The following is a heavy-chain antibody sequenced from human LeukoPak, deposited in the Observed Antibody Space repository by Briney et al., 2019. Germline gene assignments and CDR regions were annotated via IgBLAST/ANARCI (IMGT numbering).Heavy chain of an antibody. Sequence: GGSLRLSCATSGFTFSYYWMNWGRQAPGQGLVWVSSISGDGRISYADSVKGRFTISRDNARNTLDLQMNNLRVEDTAIYYCAKVGVVLGKWLDPWGQGTVVVVSS. CDR3: AKVGVVLGKWLDP. V-gene: IGHV3-74*01. D-gene: IGHD3-10*01. J-gene: IGHJ5*02. CDR2: ISGDGRI. CDR1: GFTFSYYW.